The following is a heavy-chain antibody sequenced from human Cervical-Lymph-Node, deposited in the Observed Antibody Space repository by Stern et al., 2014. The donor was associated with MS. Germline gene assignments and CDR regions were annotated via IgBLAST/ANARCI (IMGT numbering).Heavy chain of an antibody. CDR1: GYTFTSYC. CDR2: INADNGSP. D-gene: IGHD2-21*01. J-gene: IGHJ3*02. CDR3: ARGLLGSDNAFDI. Sequence: VQLVESGAEVQKPGASVKVSCKASGYTFTSYCINWVRQAPGQGLEWMGRINADNGSPTYAHNVQGRVTMTTDTSTSTAYMELRSLRSDDTAVYYCARGLLGSDNAFDIWGQGTMVTVSS. V-gene: IGHV1-18*04.